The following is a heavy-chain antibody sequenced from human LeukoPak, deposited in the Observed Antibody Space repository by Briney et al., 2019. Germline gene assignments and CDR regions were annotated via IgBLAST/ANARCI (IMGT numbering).Heavy chain of an antibody. CDR2: IYSGGST. CDR3: ARLVTMVRGEEDY. CDR1: GFTVSSNF. D-gene: IGHD3-10*01. Sequence: GGSLRLSCAASGFTVSSNFLSWVRQAPGKGLEWVSVIYSGGSTYYTDSVKGRFTISGDISKNTLYLQMNSLRAEDTAVYYCARLVTMVRGEEDYWGQGTLVTVSS. J-gene: IGHJ4*02. V-gene: IGHV3-66*04.